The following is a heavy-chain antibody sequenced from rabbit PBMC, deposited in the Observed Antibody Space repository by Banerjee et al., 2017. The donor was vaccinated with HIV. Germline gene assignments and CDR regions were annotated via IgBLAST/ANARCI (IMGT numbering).Heavy chain of an antibody. Sequence: QEQLEESGGDLVKPGASLTLTCTASGFSSSSNYYMCWVRQAPGKGLEWIACINTSSGNTVYASWAKGPFTISKTSSTTVTLQMTSLTAADTATYFCARITTRGYYEIYYFNLWGPGTLVTVS. CDR2: INTSSGNT. J-gene: IGHJ4*01. CDR1: GFSSSSNYY. CDR3: ARITTRGYYEIYYFNL. V-gene: IGHV1S45*01. D-gene: IGHD1-1*01.